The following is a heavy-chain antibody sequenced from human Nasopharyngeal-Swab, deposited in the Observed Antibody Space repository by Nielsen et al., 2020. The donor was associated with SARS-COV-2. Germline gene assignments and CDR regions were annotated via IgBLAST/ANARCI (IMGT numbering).Heavy chain of an antibody. Sequence: SETLSLTCTVSGDSISSTSYYWGWIRQPPGKGLEWIGSDYYTGSTYYNPSLKSRVSISVDTSKNQFSLKLSSVTAADTAVYYCARGATIFGVVAYGMDVWGQGTTVTVSS. CDR1: GDSISSTSYY. V-gene: IGHV4-39*07. D-gene: IGHD3-3*01. CDR3: ARGATIFGVVAYGMDV. J-gene: IGHJ6*02. CDR2: DYYTGST.